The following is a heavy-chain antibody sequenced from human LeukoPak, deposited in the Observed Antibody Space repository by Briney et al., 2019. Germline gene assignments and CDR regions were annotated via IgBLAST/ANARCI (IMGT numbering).Heavy chain of an antibody. Sequence: GGALRLSCACSGFTFSNTWMNWVRQAPGKGREWVGRIKRIIDGGTTDYAAPVKGTFTVSRDDSINTLYLQMSSLKTEDTAVYYCAAQGGSGDIRYWGQGTLVTVSS. V-gene: IGHV3-15*01. CDR2: IKRIIDGGTT. CDR3: AAQGGSGDIRY. J-gene: IGHJ4*02. D-gene: IGHD4-17*01. CDR1: GFTFSNTW.